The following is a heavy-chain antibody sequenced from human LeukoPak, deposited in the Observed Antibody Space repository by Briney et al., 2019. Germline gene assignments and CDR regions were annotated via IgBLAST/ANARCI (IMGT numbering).Heavy chain of an antibody. CDR1: GGSFSGYY. CDR3: ARGRGYYGSGRGYWYFDL. V-gene: IGHV4-34*01. J-gene: IGHJ2*01. D-gene: IGHD3-10*01. CDR2: INHSGST. Sequence: KPSETLSLTCAVYGGSFSGYYWNWTRQPPGKGLEWIGEINHSGSTNYNPSLKSRVTISVDTSKNQFSLKLSSVTAADTAVYYCARGRGYYGSGRGYWYFDLWGRGTLVTVSS.